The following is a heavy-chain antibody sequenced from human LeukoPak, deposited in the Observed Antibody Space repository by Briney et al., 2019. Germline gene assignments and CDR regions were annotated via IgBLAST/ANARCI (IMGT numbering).Heavy chain of an antibody. CDR1: GFTFSSYS. J-gene: IGHJ5*02. CDR3: ARSIAARRSWFDP. CDR2: ISSSSSYI. V-gene: IGHV3-21*01. Sequence: GGSLRLSYAASGFTFSSYSMNWVRQAPGKGLEWVSSISSSSSYIYYADSVKGRFTISRDNAKNSLYLQMNSLRAEDTAVYYCARSIAARRSWFDPWGQGTLVTVSS. D-gene: IGHD6-6*01.